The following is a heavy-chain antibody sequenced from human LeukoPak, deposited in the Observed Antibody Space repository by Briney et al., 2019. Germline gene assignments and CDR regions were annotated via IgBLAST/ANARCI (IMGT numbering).Heavy chain of an antibody. CDR3: ATHSRSGSGGSENAFEI. Sequence: PSETLSLTCTVSGGSTSSSTYYWAWLRQPPGKGLGWVGNIYDSGSTYYNPSLKSRVTISVDTFKNQFSLKLNSVTAADTAAYYCATHSRSGSGGSENAFEIWGQGTMVTVSS. J-gene: IGHJ3*02. D-gene: IGHD5-12*01. V-gene: IGHV4-39*01. CDR1: GGSTSSSTYY. CDR2: IYDSGST.